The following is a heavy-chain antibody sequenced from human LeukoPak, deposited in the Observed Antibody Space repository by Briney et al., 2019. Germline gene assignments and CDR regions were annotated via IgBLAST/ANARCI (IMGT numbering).Heavy chain of an antibody. D-gene: IGHD2-2*01. CDR3: ARDHCSSTSCYPYGGGFDP. Sequence: DGSNKYYADSVKGRFTISRDNSKNTLYLQMNSLRAEDTAVYYCARDHCSSTSCYPYGGGFDPWGQGTLVTVSS. J-gene: IGHJ5*02. CDR2: DGSNK. V-gene: IGHV3-30-3*01.